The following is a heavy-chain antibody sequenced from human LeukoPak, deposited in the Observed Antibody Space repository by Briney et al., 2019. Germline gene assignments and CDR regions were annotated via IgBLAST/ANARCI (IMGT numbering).Heavy chain of an antibody. CDR2: INHSGST. CDR3: AGRKEAVAGQSYYYYGMDV. Sequence: SETLSLTCAVYGGSFSGYYWSWIRQPPGKGLEWIGEINHSGSTNYNPSLKSRLTISVDTSKNQFSLKLSSVTAADTAVYYCAGRKEAVAGQSYYYYGMDVWGQGTTVTVSS. V-gene: IGHV4-34*01. D-gene: IGHD6-19*01. CDR1: GGSFSGYY. J-gene: IGHJ6*02.